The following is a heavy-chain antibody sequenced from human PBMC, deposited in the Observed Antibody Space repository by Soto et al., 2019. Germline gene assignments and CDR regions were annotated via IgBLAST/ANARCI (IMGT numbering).Heavy chain of an antibody. CDR3: ALTPHNTYYYMYFAS. CDR2: IYWDDDK. Sequence: QITLKESGPTLVKPTQTLTLTCTFSGFSLATDGVAVGWFRQPPGKALEWLALIYWDDDKRFSPALETRLTITKDTSENQVVLTLTNVDPVDTGTYFCALTPHNTYYYMYFASCGQGTLVTVSS. J-gene: IGHJ4*02. V-gene: IGHV2-5*02. D-gene: IGHD1-26*01. CDR1: GFSLATDGVA.